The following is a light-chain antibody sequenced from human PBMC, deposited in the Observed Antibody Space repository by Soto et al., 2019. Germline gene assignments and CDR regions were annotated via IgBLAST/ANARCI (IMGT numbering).Light chain of an antibody. V-gene: IGKV3-20*01. Sequence: EIVLTQSPGTLSLSLGERATLSCRASRSVSSSYLAWYQQKPGQAPRLLIYGASNRATDIPDRFSGSGSGTHFTLTISRLEPEDFAVYYCQQYGSSPWTFGQGTKVEIK. J-gene: IGKJ1*01. CDR1: RSVSSSY. CDR2: GAS. CDR3: QQYGSSPWT.